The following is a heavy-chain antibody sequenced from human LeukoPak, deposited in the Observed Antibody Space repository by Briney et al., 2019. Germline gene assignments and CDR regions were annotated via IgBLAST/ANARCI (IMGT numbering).Heavy chain of an antibody. CDR1: GGSISSSSYY. J-gene: IGHJ4*02. CDR3: ARGGYCSGGSCYANYFDY. D-gene: IGHD2-15*01. Sequence: SETLSLTCTVSGGSISSSSYYWGWIRQPPGKGLEWIGSIYYSGSTYYNPSLKSRVTISVDTSKNQFSLKLSSVTAADTAVYYCARGGYCSGGSCYANYFDYWGQGTLVTVSS. CDR2: IYYSGST. V-gene: IGHV4-39*07.